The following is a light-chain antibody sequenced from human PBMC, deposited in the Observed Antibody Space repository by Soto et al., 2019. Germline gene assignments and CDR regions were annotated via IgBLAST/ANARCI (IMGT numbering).Light chain of an antibody. CDR2: EVS. Sequence: DVVMTQSPLSLPVTLGQPASISCGSSQSLIHSDGSTYLSWFHQRPGQSPRRLIYEVSDRDSGVPDRFSGSWSGSDFTLKISRVEAEDVGVYYCMQGTHWPWTFGQGTEVEIK. J-gene: IGKJ1*01. V-gene: IGKV2-30*02. CDR3: MQGTHWPWT. CDR1: QSLIHSDGSTY.